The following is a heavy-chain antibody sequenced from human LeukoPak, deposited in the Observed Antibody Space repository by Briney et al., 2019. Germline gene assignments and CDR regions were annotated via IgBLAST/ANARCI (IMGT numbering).Heavy chain of an antibody. CDR2: INRDGTST. J-gene: IGHJ4*01. Sequence: GGSLRLSCAASGFTFRRYWMHWIRQVPGKGLVWVSHINRDGTSTSYADFVKGRFTISRDNAKNTLYLQMNSLRVEDTAVYFCARADCGGDCSRRHFDYWGHGTLVTVSS. V-gene: IGHV3-74*01. D-gene: IGHD2-21*02. CDR1: GFTFRRYW. CDR3: ARADCGGDCSRRHFDY.